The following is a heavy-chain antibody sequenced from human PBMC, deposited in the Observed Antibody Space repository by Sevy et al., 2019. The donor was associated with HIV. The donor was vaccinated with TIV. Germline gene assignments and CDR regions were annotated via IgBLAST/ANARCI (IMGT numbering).Heavy chain of an antibody. J-gene: IGHJ4*02. Sequence: SETLSLTCTVSGASISSSGYYWGWIRQPPGKGLEWIASINYSGSTFYNPSLKSRVTISADTSKNQFSLDLNPVTAADTALYYCAGPILTCNNGSSYFDYWGQGTVVTVSS. CDR3: AGPILTCNNGSSYFDY. D-gene: IGHD2-8*01. CDR2: INYSGST. CDR1: GASISSSGYY. V-gene: IGHV4-39*01.